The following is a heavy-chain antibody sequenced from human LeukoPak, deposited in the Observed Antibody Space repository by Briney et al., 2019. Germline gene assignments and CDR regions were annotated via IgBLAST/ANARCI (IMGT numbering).Heavy chain of an antibody. J-gene: IGHJ4*02. V-gene: IGHV3-9*03. Sequence: PGRSLRLSCAASGFTFDDYAMHWVRQAPGKGLEWVSGISWNSGSIGYADSVKGRFTISRDNAKKSLYLQMNSLRAEDMALYYCAKATSSSWYFLGHWGQGTLVTVSS. CDR1: GFTFDDYA. D-gene: IGHD6-13*01. CDR2: ISWNSGSI. CDR3: AKATSSSWYFLGH.